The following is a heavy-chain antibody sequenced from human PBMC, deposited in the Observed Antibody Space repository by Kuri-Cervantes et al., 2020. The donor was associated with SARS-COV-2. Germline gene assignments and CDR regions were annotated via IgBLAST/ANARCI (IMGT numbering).Heavy chain of an antibody. V-gene: IGHV1-18*01. CDR3: ARRIVATTKYGMDV. CDR1: GYTFTSYD. Sequence: ASVKVSCKASGYTFTSYDISWVRQAPGQGLEWMGWISAYNGNTNYAQKLQGRVTMTTDTSTSTAYMELRSLRSDDTAVYYCARRIVATTKYGMDVWGQGTTVTVSS. J-gene: IGHJ6*02. D-gene: IGHD5-12*01. CDR2: ISAYNGNT.